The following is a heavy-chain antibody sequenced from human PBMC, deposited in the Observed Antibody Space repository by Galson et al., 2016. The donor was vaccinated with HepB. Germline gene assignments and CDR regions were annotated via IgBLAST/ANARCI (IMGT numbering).Heavy chain of an antibody. CDR3: ARLVHGGTFFDS. CDR1: GASIASDSYY. V-gene: IGHV4-61*02. Sequence: TLSLTCTVSGASIASDSYYWSWIRQPAGRGLEWIGRIYPSGPTYYNPSLKSRLTMDVDTSKNQFSLKLSSVIAADTSVYYCARLVHGGTFFDSWGQGTLVTVSS. D-gene: IGHD1-14*01. CDR2: IYPSGPT. J-gene: IGHJ4*02.